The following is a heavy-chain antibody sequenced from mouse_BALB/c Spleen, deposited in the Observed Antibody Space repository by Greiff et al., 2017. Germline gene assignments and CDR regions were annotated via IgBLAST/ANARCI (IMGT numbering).Heavy chain of an antibody. Sequence: VQLQQSGAELARPGASVKLSCKASGYTFTSYWMQWVKQRPGQGLEWIGAIYPGDGDTRYTQKFKGKATLTADKSSSTAYMQLSSLGSEDSAVYYCARSDYDYFDYWGQGTTLTVSS. CDR1: GYTFTSYW. CDR2: IYPGDGDT. D-gene: IGHD2-4*01. CDR3: ARSDYDYFDY. J-gene: IGHJ2*01. V-gene: IGHV1-87*01.